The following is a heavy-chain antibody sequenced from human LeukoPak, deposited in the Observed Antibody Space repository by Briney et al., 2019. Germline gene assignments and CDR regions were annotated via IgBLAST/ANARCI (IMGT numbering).Heavy chain of an antibody. Sequence: SETLSLTCAVYGESFSGYYWSWIRQPPGKGLEWIGNIYHSGSTNYSPSLKSRVTISVDTSKNQFSLKLSSVTAADTAVYYCARSYSGIPYYFDYWGQGTLVTVSS. V-gene: IGHV4-59*01. CDR1: GESFSGYY. J-gene: IGHJ4*02. CDR3: ARSYSGIPYYFDY. CDR2: IYHSGST. D-gene: IGHD1-26*01.